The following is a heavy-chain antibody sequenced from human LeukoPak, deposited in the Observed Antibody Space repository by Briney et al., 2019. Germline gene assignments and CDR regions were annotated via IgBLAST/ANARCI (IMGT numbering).Heavy chain of an antibody. J-gene: IGHJ4*02. V-gene: IGHV3-23*01. D-gene: IGHD3-22*01. CDR1: GITFSGYA. CDR2: ISGSGFRT. Sequence: GGSLRLSCASSGITFSGYAMSWVRQAPGKGLEWVSLISGSGFRTYYADSAKGRFTISRDNTKNTLYLEINSLRAEDTAVYYCAKTPYSSASERPLFDSWGQGTLVTVSS. CDR3: AKTPYSSASERPLFDS.